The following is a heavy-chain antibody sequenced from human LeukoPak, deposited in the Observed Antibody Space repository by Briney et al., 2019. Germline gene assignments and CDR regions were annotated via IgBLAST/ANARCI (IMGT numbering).Heavy chain of an antibody. D-gene: IGHD5-24*01. CDR1: GGSISSYY. Sequence: SETLSLTCTVSGGSISSYYWSWIRQPPGKGLEWIGYIYYSGSTNYNPSLKSRVTISVDTSKNQFSLKLSSVTAADTAVYYRANGYNYPFDYWGQGTLVTVSS. CDR2: IYYSGST. V-gene: IGHV4-59*08. CDR3: ANGYNYPFDY. J-gene: IGHJ4*02.